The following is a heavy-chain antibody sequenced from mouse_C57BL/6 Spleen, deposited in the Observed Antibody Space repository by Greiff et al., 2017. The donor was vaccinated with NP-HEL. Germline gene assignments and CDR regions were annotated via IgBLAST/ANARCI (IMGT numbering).Heavy chain of an antibody. V-gene: IGHV1-64*01. Sequence: VKLQQPGAELVKPGASVKLSCKASGYTFTSYWMHWVKQRPGQGLEWIGMIHPNSGSTNYNEKFKSKATLTVDKSSSTAYMQLSSLTSEDSAVYYCASDGYWYFDVWGTGTTVTVSS. D-gene: IGHD2-3*01. CDR1: GYTFTSYW. J-gene: IGHJ1*03. CDR2: IHPNSGST. CDR3: ASDGYWYFDV.